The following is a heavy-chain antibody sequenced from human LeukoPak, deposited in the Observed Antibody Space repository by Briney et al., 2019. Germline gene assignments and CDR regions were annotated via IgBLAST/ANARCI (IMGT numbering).Heavy chain of an antibody. D-gene: IGHD3-22*01. CDR2: IYYSGST. CDR1: GGSISSSSYY. J-gene: IGHJ6*03. CDR3: ARNQVVTDYYYYYMDV. V-gene: IGHV4-39*07. Sequence: SETLSLTCTVSGGSISSSSYYWGWIRQPPGKGLEWIGSIYYSGSTYYNPSLKSRVTISVDTSKNQFSLKLSSVTAADTAVYYCARNQVVTDYYYYYMDVWGKGTTVTVSS.